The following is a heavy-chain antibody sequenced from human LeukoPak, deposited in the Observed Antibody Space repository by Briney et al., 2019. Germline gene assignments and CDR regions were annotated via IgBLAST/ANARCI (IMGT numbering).Heavy chain of an antibody. CDR2: IYTSGSA. Sequence: SETLSLTCNVSSGSISSYYWSWIRQPPGKGLEWIGYIYTSGSANYNPSLKSRVTISVDTSKSHFSLKLSSVTAADTAVYYCARLSDRGYEIDYWGQGTLVTVSS. V-gene: IGHV4-4*09. CDR1: SGSISSYY. D-gene: IGHD5-12*01. J-gene: IGHJ4*02. CDR3: ARLSDRGYEIDY.